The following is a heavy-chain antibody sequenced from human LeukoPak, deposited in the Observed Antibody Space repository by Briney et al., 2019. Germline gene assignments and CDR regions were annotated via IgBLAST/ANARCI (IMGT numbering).Heavy chain of an antibody. V-gene: IGHV1-8*01. J-gene: IGHJ2*01. CDR3: ARDDNGSYSHFDL. D-gene: IGHD1-26*01. CDR2: MSPNSGDT. Sequence: ASVKVSCKASGYTFTSYDFNWVRQATGQRPEWMGWMSPNSGDTGYAQKFQDRVTMTRNTSISTAYMELSSLRSDDTAVYYCARDDNGSYSHFDLWGRGTLVTVSS. CDR1: GYTFTSYD.